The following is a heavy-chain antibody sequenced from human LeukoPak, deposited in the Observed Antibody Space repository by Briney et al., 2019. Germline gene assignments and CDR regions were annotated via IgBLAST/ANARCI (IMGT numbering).Heavy chain of an antibody. Sequence: SQTLSLTCAISGDSVSSNSAAWNWIRQSPSRGLEWLGRTYYRSKWYNDYAVSVKSRITINPDTSKNQFSLQLNSVTPEDTAVYYCAKDDSSSWYSIYYGMDVWGQGTTVTVSS. D-gene: IGHD6-13*01. CDR1: GDSVSSNSAA. CDR3: AKDDSSSWYSIYYGMDV. J-gene: IGHJ6*02. CDR2: TYYRSKWYN. V-gene: IGHV6-1*01.